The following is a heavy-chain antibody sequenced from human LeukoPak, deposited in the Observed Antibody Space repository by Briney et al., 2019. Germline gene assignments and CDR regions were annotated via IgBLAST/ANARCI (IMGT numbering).Heavy chain of an antibody. D-gene: IGHD2-2*01. CDR3: ARVKKLMPEFEF. V-gene: IGHV1-2*02. CDR2: INPNSGAT. CDR1: GYTFIDYY. Sequence: ASVKVSCKSSGYTFIDYYIHWVRQAPGQGLDWMGWINPNSGATKYAQKFQGRVSMTRDTSINTAYMDLTNLRSDDTAIFYCARVKKLMPEFEFWGQGTLVTVSS. J-gene: IGHJ4*02.